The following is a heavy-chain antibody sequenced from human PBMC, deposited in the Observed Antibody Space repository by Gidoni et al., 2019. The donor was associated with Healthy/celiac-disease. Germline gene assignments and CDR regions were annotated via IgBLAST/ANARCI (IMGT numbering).Heavy chain of an antibody. CDR1: GFTFSSYS. V-gene: IGHV3-48*01. J-gene: IGHJ4*02. Sequence: EVQLVESGGGLVQPGGSLRLSCAASGFTFSSYSMNWVRQAPGNGLEWFSYISSSSSTRYYADSVKGRFTISRDNAKNSLYLQMNSLRAEDTAVYYCARVGVGYCSSTSCSYIDYWGQGTLVTVSS. D-gene: IGHD2-2*01. CDR2: ISSSSSTR. CDR3: ARVGVGYCSSTSCSYIDY.